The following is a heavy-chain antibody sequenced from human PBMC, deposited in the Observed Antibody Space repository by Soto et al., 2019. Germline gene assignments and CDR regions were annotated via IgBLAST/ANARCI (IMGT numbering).Heavy chain of an antibody. CDR1: GYTFINYY. CDR3: ARASGSSYWFDP. CDR2: ISAYNGNT. J-gene: IGHJ5*02. V-gene: IGHV1-18*04. D-gene: IGHD1-26*01. Sequence: ASVKVSCKXSGYTFINYYIHWVRQAPGQGLEWMGWISAYNGNTNYAQKLQGRVTMTTDTSTSTAYMELRSLRSDDTAVYYCARASGSSYWFDPWGQGTLVTVSS.